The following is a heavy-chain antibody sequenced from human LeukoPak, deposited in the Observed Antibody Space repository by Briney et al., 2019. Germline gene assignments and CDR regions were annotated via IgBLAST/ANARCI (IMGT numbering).Heavy chain of an antibody. CDR1: GFTLSSYW. V-gene: IGHV3-21*01. CDR2: ISSSSSYI. CDR3: ARGQGGLRRLIDY. Sequence: PGGSLRLSCAASGFTLSSYWMHWVRQAPGKGLEWVSSISSSSSYIYYADSVKGRFTISRDNAKNSLYLQMNSLRAEDTAVYYCARGQGGLRRLIDYWGQGTLVTVSS. D-gene: IGHD5/OR15-5a*01. J-gene: IGHJ4*02.